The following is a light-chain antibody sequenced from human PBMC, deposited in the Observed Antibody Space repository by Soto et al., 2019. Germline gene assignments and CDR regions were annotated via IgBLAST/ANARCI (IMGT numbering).Light chain of an antibody. V-gene: IGKV1-39*01. CDR2: AAS. CDR1: QSIYSS. Sequence: DIQMTQSPSSLSASVGDRVTITCRASQSIYSSLNWYHQKPGKAPKLLIYAASNLQSGVPSRFSGSGSGTDFTLSISSLQPEDFATYYGQQSYSAPYTFGHGTKLEI. CDR3: QQSYSAPYT. J-gene: IGKJ2*01.